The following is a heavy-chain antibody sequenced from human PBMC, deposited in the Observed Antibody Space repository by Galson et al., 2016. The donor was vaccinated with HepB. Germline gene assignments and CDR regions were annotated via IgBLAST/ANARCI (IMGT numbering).Heavy chain of an antibody. Sequence: SETLSLTCAVFGGSFSGSYWSWIRQPPGRGLEWIGEINDSGSTDYNPSLKSRAPISVDQSQNQFSLSLGSVTAADTAVYYCARGRTIFGLGHYYYYGMDVWGQGTTVTVSS. CDR1: GGSFSGSY. CDR3: ARGRTIFGLGHYYYYGMDV. J-gene: IGHJ6*02. CDR2: INDSGST. V-gene: IGHV4-34*01. D-gene: IGHD3-3*01.